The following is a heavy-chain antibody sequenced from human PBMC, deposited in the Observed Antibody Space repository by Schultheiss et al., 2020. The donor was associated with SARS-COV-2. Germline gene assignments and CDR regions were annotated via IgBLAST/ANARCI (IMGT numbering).Heavy chain of an antibody. D-gene: IGHD6-13*01. CDR1: GYTFTDHY. CDR2: INPNSGGT. J-gene: IGHJ4*02. V-gene: IGHV1-2*02. CDR3: ARGPLGIAAAGTSHY. Sequence: ASVKVSCKASGYTFTDHYMHWVRQAPGQGLEWMGWINPNSGGTNYAQKFQGRVTMTRDTSISTAYMELSRLRSDDTAVYYCARGPLGIAAAGTSHYWGQGTLVTVSS.